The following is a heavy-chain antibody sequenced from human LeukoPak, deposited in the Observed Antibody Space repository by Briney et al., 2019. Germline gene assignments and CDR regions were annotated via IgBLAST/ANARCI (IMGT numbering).Heavy chain of an antibody. CDR1: GYSFIGYY. V-gene: IGHV1-2*02. CDR3: AKSTNWGSISDGFDI. J-gene: IGHJ3*02. Sequence: ASVKVSCKASGYSFIGYYIHWVRKATGQGLDWMGWINPNSGGANYAQKFQGRVTMTRDTSISTVYMELTRLRSDDTAMYYCAKSTNWGSISDGFDIWGQGTMVTVAS. CDR2: INPNSGGA. D-gene: IGHD7-27*01.